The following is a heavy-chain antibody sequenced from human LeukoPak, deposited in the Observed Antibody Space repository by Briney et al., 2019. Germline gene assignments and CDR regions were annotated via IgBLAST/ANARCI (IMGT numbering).Heavy chain of an antibody. CDR1: GGTFSSYA. Sequence: SVKVSCKASGGTFSSYAISWVRQAPGQGLEWMGTIIPILGIANYAQKFQGRVTITADKSTSTAYMELSSLRSEDTAVYYCASLYSYYFDYWGQGTLVTVSS. J-gene: IGHJ4*02. V-gene: IGHV1-69*04. D-gene: IGHD2-21*01. CDR2: IIPILGIA. CDR3: ASLYSYYFDY.